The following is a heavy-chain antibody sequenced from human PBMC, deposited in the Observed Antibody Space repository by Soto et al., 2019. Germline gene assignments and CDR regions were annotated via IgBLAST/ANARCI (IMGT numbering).Heavy chain of an antibody. J-gene: IGHJ6*02. CDR1: GFTVSSNY. V-gene: IGHV3-53*01. CDR3: ARTPGSHYYYYGMDV. D-gene: IGHD2-15*01. Sequence: LRLPSAASGFTVSSNYMSWVRQAPGKGLEWVSVIYSGGSAYYADSVKGRFTISRDNSKNTLYLQMNSLRAEDTAVYYCARTPGSHYYYYGMDVWGQGTTGTVPS. CDR2: IYSGGSA.